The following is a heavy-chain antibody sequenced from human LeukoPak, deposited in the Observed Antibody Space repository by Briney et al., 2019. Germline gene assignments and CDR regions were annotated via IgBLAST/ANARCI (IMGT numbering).Heavy chain of an antibody. CDR3: ARGRGSDYYDDAFDP. Sequence: GGSLRLSCAASGFPFRNYSMNWVRQAPGKGLEWVSYISSSGSTIYYADSVKGRFTISRDNAKNSLYLQMNSLRAEDTAVYYCARGRGSDYYDDAFDPWGQGTLVTVSS. CDR2: ISSSGSTI. V-gene: IGHV3-48*04. J-gene: IGHJ5*02. D-gene: IGHD3-22*01. CDR1: GFPFRNYS.